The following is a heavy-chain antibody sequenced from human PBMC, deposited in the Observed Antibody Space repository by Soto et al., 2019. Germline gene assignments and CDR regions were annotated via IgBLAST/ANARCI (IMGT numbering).Heavy chain of an antibody. D-gene: IGHD2-15*01. V-gene: IGHV3-15*01. Sequence: EVQLVESGGGLVKPGGSLRLSCAASGFTFSNAWMSWVCQAPGKGLEWVGRIKSKTDGGTTDYAAPVKGRFTISRDDSKNTLYLQMNSLKTEDTAVYYCTTDGYCSGGSCYPNYYYYGMDVWGQGTTVTVSS. CDR1: GFTFSNAW. J-gene: IGHJ6*02. CDR2: IKSKTDGGTT. CDR3: TTDGYCSGGSCYPNYYYYGMDV.